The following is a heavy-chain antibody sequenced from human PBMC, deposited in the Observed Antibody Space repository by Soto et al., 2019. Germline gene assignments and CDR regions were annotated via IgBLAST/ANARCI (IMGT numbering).Heavy chain of an antibody. CDR2: IIPIFGTA. CDR3: ALDGPRVVDRVGIPQYYFDY. J-gene: IGHJ4*02. CDR1: GGTFSSYA. D-gene: IGHD1-26*01. V-gene: IGHV1-69*01. Sequence: QVQLVQSGAEVKKPGSSVKVSCKASGGTFSSYAISWVRQAPEQGLEWMGGIIPIFGTANYAQKFQGRVTITADESTSTAYMELSSLRSEDTAVYYCALDGPRVVDRVGIPQYYFDYWGQGTLVTVSS.